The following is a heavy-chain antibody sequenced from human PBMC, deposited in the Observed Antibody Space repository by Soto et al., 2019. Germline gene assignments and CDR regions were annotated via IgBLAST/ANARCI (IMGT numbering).Heavy chain of an antibody. CDR1: GYTFTSYG. V-gene: IGHV1-18*01. CDR3: ARGARRTKSGSDHLNWFDP. J-gene: IGHJ5*02. Sequence: AASVKVSCKASGYTFTSYGISWVRQAPGQGLEWMGWISAYNGNTNYAQKLQGRVTMTTDTSTSTAYMELRSLRSDDTAVYYCARGARRTKSGSDHLNWFDPWGQGTLVTVSS. CDR2: ISAYNGNT. D-gene: IGHD3-22*01.